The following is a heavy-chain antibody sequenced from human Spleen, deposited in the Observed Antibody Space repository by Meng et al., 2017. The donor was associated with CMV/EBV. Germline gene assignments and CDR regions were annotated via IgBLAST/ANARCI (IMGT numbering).Heavy chain of an antibody. J-gene: IGHJ6*02. CDR1: GFSFSSYG. CDR3: ARDLVPPYYGMDV. V-gene: IGHV3-33*01. D-gene: IGHD2-2*01. Sequence: GESLKISCAASGFSFSSYGIHWVRQAPGKGLEWVAGIWHDGINKYYGDSVKGRFTISRDNAKNTLYLQMNSLRAEDTAVYYCARDLVPPYYGMDVWGQGTTVTVSS. CDR2: IWHDGINK.